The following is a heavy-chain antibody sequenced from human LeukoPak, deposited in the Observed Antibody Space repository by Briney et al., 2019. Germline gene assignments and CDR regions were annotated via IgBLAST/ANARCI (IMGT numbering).Heavy chain of an antibody. J-gene: IGHJ4*02. Sequence: GGSLRLSCAASGFTFSSYGMRWVRQAPGKGLEWVAVISYDGSNKYYADSVKGRFTISRDNSKNTLYLQMNSLRAEDTAVYYCAKLVSAWSGYDYWGQGTLVTVSS. D-gene: IGHD3-3*01. V-gene: IGHV3-30*18. CDR2: ISYDGSNK. CDR3: AKLVSAWSGYDY. CDR1: GFTFSSYG.